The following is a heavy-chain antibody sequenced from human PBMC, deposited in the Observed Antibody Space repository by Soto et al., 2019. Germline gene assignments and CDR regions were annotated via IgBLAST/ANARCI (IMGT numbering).Heavy chain of an antibody. CDR1: GGSISSGGYY. Sequence: SETLSLTCTVSGGSISSGGYYWSWIRQHPGKGMEWIGYIYYSGSTYYNPSLKSRVTISVDTSKNQFSLKLSSVTAADTAVYYCARQSDSSGYKNWFDPWGQGTLVTVSS. CDR2: IYYSGST. D-gene: IGHD3-22*01. J-gene: IGHJ5*02. V-gene: IGHV4-39*01. CDR3: ARQSDSSGYKNWFDP.